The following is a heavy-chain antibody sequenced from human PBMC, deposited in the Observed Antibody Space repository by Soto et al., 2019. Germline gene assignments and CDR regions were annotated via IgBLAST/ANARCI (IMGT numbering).Heavy chain of an antibody. D-gene: IGHD6-19*01. CDR1: GGTFSSYT. V-gene: IGHV1-69*08. Sequence: QVQLVQSGAEVKKPGSSVKVSCKASGGTFSSYTISWVRQAPGHGLEWMGRIIPILGIANYAQKFQGRVTITADKSTSTAYMELSSLRSEDTAVYYCARDVGRAVAGHWGQGTLVTVSS. CDR3: ARDVGRAVAGH. J-gene: IGHJ4*02. CDR2: IIPILGIA.